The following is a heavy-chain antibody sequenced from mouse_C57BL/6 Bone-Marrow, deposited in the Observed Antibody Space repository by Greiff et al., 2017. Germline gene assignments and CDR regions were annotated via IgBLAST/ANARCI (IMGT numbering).Heavy chain of an antibody. CDR2: IHPNSGST. D-gene: IGHD1-1*01. CDR1: GYTFTSYW. CDR3: AREIYYYGSSYFDY. V-gene: IGHV1-64*01. Sequence: QVQLQQPGAELVKPGASVKLSCKASGYTFTSYWMHWVKQRPGQGLEWIGMIHPNSGSTNYNEKFKSKATLTVDKSSSTAYMQLSSLTSEDSAVYYCAREIYYYGSSYFDYWGQGTTLTVPS. J-gene: IGHJ2*01.